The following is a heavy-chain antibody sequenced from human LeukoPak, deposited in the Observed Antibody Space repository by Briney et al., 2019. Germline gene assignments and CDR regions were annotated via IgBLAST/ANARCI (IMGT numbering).Heavy chain of an antibody. V-gene: IGHV3-53*04. CDR3: VSNSYSGYSSSWDAFDI. CDR2: IHSGGST. Sequence: GGSLRLSCAASGFTVRSTYMSWVRLAPGKGLGWVSFIHSGGSTYYADSVKGRFTISRHNSRNTLYLQIHSLRAEDTAVYYCVSNSYSGYSSSWDAFDIWGQGTMVTVSS. D-gene: IGHD6-13*01. CDR1: GFTVRSTY. J-gene: IGHJ3*02.